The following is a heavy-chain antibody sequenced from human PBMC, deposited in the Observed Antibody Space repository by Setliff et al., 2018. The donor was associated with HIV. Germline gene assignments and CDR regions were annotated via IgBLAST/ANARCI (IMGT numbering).Heavy chain of an antibody. CDR1: GSTFSNYW. V-gene: IGHV3-7*01. D-gene: IGHD1-1*01. CDR2: IKQDGST. J-gene: IGHJ4*02. CDR3: AKPRLYNSALEN. Sequence: GGSLRLSCAASGSTFSNYWMSWVRQAPGKGPEWVANIKQDGSTYHADSVKGRFTLSRDNSKNTLYLQMNSLTPEDTAVYYCAKPRLYNSALENWGQGTLVTVSS.